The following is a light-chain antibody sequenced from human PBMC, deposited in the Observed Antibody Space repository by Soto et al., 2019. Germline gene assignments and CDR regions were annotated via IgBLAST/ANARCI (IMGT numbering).Light chain of an antibody. CDR1: QSVYRN. CDR2: GTS. J-gene: IGKJ5*01. CDR3: QNYGSSIT. V-gene: IGKV3-20*01. Sequence: RVLTHAPATLSLSPGERAALSCRASQSVYRNLAWYQQKPGQAPRVLIYGTSTRATGVPARFSGSGSGTDFTLTISRLEPEDFAVYYCQNYGSSITFGQGTRLEIK.